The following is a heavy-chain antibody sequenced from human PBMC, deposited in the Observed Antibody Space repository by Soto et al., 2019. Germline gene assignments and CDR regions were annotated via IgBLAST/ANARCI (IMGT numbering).Heavy chain of an antibody. CDR1: GGSISSSDYY. V-gene: IGHV4-31*03. CDR2: IYYSGNT. CDR3: ARGLSAATVLTCSFRC. Sequence: SETLSLTCTVSGGSISSSDYYWSWIRQHPGKGLEWIGYIYYSGNTYYNPSLKSRLTISVDTSKNQFSLKLNSVTAADTAVYYCARGLSAATVLTCSFRCWGQGTRVTVAS. J-gene: IGHJ4*02. D-gene: IGHD4-17*01.